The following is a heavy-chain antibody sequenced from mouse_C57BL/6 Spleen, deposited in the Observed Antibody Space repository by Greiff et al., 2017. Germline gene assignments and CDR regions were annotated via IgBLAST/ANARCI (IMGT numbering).Heavy chain of an antibody. D-gene: IGHD2-1*01. J-gene: IGHJ4*01. CDR2: IWRGGST. V-gene: IGHV2-5*01. CDR3: AKNPSTYAMDY. CDR1: GFSLTSYG. Sequence: QVLLTESGPGLVQPSQSLSITCTVSGFSLTSYGVHWVRQSPGKGLEWLGVIWRGGSTDYNAAFMSRLSITKDNSKSQVFFKMNSLQADDTAIYSCAKNPSTYAMDYWGQGTSVTVSS.